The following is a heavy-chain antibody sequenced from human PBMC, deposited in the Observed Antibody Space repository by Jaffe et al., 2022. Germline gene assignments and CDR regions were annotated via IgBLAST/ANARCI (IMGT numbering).Heavy chain of an antibody. CDR3: ARVYSYGSPQYYYYYYYMDV. J-gene: IGHJ6*03. V-gene: IGHV4-61*02. Sequence: QVQLQESGPGLVKPSQTLSLTCTVSGGSISSGNYYWSWIRQPAGKGLEWIGRIYTSGSTNYNPSLKSRVTISVDTSKNQFSLKLSSVTAADTAVYYCARVYSYGSPQYYYYYYYMDVWGKGTTVTVSS. CDR1: GGSISSGNYY. D-gene: IGHD5-18*01. CDR2: IYTSGST.